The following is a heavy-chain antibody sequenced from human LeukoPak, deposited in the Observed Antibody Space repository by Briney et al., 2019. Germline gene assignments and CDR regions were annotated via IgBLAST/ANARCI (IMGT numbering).Heavy chain of an antibody. CDR3: ARATGITMVRGVYRFDY. Sequence: ASVKVSCKASGYTFTSYYMHWVRQAPGQGLEWMGIINPSGGSTSYAQKFQGRVTMTRDTSTSTVYMELSSLRSEDTAVYYCARATGITMVRGVYRFDYWGQGTLVTVSS. D-gene: IGHD3-10*01. J-gene: IGHJ4*02. V-gene: IGHV1-46*01. CDR2: INPSGGST. CDR1: GYTFTSYY.